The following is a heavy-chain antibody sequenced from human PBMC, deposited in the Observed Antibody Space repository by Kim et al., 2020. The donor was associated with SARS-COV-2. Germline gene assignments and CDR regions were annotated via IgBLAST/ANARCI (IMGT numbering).Heavy chain of an antibody. CDR3: ARLDSIAAAGLYYFDY. D-gene: IGHD6-13*01. CDR2: INPNSGGT. Sequence: ASVKVSCKASGYTFTGYYMHWVRQAPGQGLEWMGRINPNSGGTNYAQKFQGRVTMTRDTSISTAYMELSRLRSDDTAVYYCARLDSIAAAGLYYFDYWGQGTLVTVSS. J-gene: IGHJ4*02. V-gene: IGHV1-2*06. CDR1: GYTFTGYY.